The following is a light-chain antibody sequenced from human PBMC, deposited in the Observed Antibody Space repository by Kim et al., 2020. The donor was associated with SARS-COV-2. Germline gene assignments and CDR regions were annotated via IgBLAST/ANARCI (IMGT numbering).Light chain of an antibody. CDR1: SSNIEKRY. J-gene: IGLJ3*02. Sequence: GQRGTISCSGSSSNIEKRYVSWYQQFSGTAPKLLIYDTYKRFSGIPDRFSASKSGTSATLGITGLQTGDEADYYCVTWDDSLGAWVFGGGTQLTVL. CDR3: VTWDDSLGAWV. CDR2: DTY. V-gene: IGLV1-51*01.